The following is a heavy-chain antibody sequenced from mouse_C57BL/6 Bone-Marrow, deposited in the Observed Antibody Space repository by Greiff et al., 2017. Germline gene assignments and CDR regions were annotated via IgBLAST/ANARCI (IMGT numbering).Heavy chain of an antibody. CDR2: IDPSDSYT. CDR1: GYTFTSYW. J-gene: IGHJ3*01. CDR3: ARDGYYDWFAY. Sequence: QVQLQQPGAELVKPGASVKLSCKASGYTFTSYWMQWVQQRPGQGLEWIGEIDPSDSYTNYNQKFKGKATLTVDTSSSTAYMQLSSLTSEDSAVYYCARDGYYDWFAYWGQGTLVTVSA. V-gene: IGHV1-50*01. D-gene: IGHD2-3*01.